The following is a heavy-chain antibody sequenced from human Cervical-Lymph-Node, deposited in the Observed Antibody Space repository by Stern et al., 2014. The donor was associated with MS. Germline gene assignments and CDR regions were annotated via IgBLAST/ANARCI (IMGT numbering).Heavy chain of an antibody. D-gene: IGHD2-8*02. CDR3: AKHACTGAACPFDL. V-gene: IGHV4-39*01. CDR2: FYSSGAT. J-gene: IGHJ4*02. Sequence: QVQLQESGPGLVKPSETLSLTCAVSGDSISSYTHYWAWIRQPPGKGLEWIGVFYSSGATYYTPPLKSRSPIPVDPSKNHSSLGLNSVTAADTAVYYCAKHACTGAACPFDLWGQGTLVTVSS. CDR1: GDSISSYTHY.